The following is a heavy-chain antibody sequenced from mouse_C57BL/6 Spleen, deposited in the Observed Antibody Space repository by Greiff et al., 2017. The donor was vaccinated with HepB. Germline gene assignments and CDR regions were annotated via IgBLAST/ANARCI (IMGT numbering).Heavy chain of an antibody. CDR1: GFTFSDYY. CDR2: INYDGSST. Sequence: EVKLVESEGGLVQPGSSMKLSCTASGFTFSDYYMAWVRQVPEKGLEWVANINYDGSSTYYLDSLKSRFIISRDNAKNILYLQMSSLKSEDTATYYCARRGDPDAMDYWGQGTSVTVSS. CDR3: ARRGDPDAMDY. D-gene: IGHD2-13*01. V-gene: IGHV5-16*01. J-gene: IGHJ4*01.